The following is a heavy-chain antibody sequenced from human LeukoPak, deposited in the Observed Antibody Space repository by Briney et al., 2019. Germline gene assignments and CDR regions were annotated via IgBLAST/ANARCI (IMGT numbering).Heavy chain of an antibody. D-gene: IGHD3-22*01. J-gene: IGHJ5*02. CDR3: ASYAYDNSGSNWFDP. V-gene: IGHV3-30*04. CDR2: ISYDGSNK. Sequence: QPGGSLRLSCAASGFTFSSYAMHWVRQAPGKGLEWVAVISYDGSNKYYADSVKGRFTISRDNSKNTLYLQMNSLRAEDTAVYYCASYAYDNSGSNWFDPWGQGTLVTVTS. CDR1: GFTFSSYA.